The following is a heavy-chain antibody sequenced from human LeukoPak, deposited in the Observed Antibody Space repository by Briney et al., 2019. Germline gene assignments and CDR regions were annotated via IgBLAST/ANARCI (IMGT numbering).Heavy chain of an antibody. CDR3: AREYYDVLTGHSKGIDY. Sequence: SETLSLTCTVSGGSISSSSYYWGWIRQPPGKGLEWIGSIYYSGNTNYNPSLKSRVTISVDTSKNQFSLKLRSVTAADTAVYYCAREYYDVLTGHSKGIDYWGQGILVTVSS. V-gene: IGHV4-39*07. D-gene: IGHD3-9*01. J-gene: IGHJ4*02. CDR1: GGSISSSSYY. CDR2: IYYSGNT.